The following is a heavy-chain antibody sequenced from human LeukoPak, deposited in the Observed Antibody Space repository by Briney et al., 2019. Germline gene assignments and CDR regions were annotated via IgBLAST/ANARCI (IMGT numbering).Heavy chain of an antibody. CDR3: EYGSGAFDI. V-gene: IGHV1-69*04. J-gene: IGHJ3*02. CDR2: IIPILGIA. D-gene: IGHD4-17*01. Sequence: GASVKVSCKASGGTFSSYAISWVRQAPGQGLEWMGRIIPILGIANYAQKFQGRVTITADKSASTAYMELSSLRSEDTAVYYCEYGSGAFDIWGQGTMVTVSS. CDR1: GGTFSSYA.